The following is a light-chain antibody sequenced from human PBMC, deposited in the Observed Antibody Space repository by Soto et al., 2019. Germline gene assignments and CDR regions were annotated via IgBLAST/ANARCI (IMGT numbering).Light chain of an antibody. V-gene: IGKV3-20*01. J-gene: IGKJ4*01. CDR2: DAS. CDR1: QRVGSSY. Sequence: EIVLTQFPGTLSLSPVERATLSCMASQRVGSSYVAWYQQKRGQAPRLLIYDASTRATGIPDRFRGSGYGTDFTLTISRLETEDFAVYFCQQYGGSVTFGGGTKVEIK. CDR3: QQYGGSVT.